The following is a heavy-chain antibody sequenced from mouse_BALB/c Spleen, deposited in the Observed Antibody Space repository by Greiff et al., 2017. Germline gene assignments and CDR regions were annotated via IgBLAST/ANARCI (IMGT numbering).Heavy chain of an antibody. CDR2: ISSGGSYT. CDR3: ARCSTMITGGFY. J-gene: IGHJ2*01. V-gene: IGHV5-9-3*01. D-gene: IGHD2-4*01. Sequence: EVKLMESGGGLVKPGGSLKLSCAASGFTFSSYAMSWVRQTPEKRLEWVATISSGGSYTYYPDSVKGRFTISRDNAKNTLYLQMSSLRSEDTAMYYCARCSTMITGGFYWGQGTTLTVSS. CDR1: GFTFSSYA.